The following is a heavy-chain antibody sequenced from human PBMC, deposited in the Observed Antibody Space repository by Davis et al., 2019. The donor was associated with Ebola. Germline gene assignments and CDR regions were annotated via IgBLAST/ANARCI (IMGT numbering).Heavy chain of an antibody. Sequence: SETLSLTCAVSGGSIRFISNSDYYWGWIRQPPGKGLEWIGTIYYSGSTHYNPPLKSRVTISVDTSKNHFSLKLSSVTAADTAVYYCARDSRWLVPGTYYYYGMDVWGQGTTVTVSS. V-gene: IGHV4-39*07. D-gene: IGHD6-19*01. CDR2: IYYSGST. CDR3: ARDSRWLVPGTYYYYGMDV. CDR1: GGSIRFISNSDYY. J-gene: IGHJ6*02.